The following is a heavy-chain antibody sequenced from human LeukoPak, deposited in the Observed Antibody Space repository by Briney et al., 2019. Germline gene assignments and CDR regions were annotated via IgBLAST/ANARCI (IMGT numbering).Heavy chain of an antibody. D-gene: IGHD6-13*01. J-gene: IGHJ4*02. Sequence: GGSLRLSCAASGFTFSSCAMSWVRQAPGKGLEWVSTISASGGTTYYADSVKGRFTISRDNSKNTPYLQMNSLRAEDTAVYYCAKHYSSNSLGRYFDYWGQGTLVTVSS. CDR3: AKHYSSNSLGRYFDY. V-gene: IGHV3-23*01. CDR1: GFTFSSCA. CDR2: ISASGGTT.